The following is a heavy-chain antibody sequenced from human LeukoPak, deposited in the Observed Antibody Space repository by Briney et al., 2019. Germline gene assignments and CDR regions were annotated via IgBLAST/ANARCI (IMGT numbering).Heavy chain of an antibody. CDR3: ATPYYYGSGSYWPFDY. D-gene: IGHD3-10*01. V-gene: IGHV3-30*02. J-gene: IGHJ4*02. CDR2: LRYDGSNK. CDR1: GFTFSSYA. Sequence: GGSLRLSCAASGFTFSSYAMSWVRQAPGKGLEWVAFLRYDGSNKYYADSVKGRFTISRDNSKNTLYLQMNSLRAEDTAVYYCATPYYYGSGSYWPFDYWGQGTLVTVSS.